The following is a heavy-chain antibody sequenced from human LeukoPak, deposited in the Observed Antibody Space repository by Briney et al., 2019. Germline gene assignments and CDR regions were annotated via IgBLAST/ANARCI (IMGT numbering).Heavy chain of an antibody. D-gene: IGHD2-2*01. Sequence: GASVKVSCKVSGGTFSSYAISWVRQAPGQGLEWMGGIIPIFGTANYAQKFQGRVTITADESTRTAYMELSSLRSEDTAVYYCASVSIVVVPAAMHHWGQGTLVTISS. CDR2: IIPIFGTA. J-gene: IGHJ5*02. V-gene: IGHV1-69*13. CDR3: ASVSIVVVPAAMHH. CDR1: GGTFSSYA.